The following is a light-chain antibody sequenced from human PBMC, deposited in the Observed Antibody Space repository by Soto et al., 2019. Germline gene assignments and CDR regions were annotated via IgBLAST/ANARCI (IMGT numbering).Light chain of an antibody. CDR2: QDF. CDR3: QTWDNKTAI. V-gene: IGLV3-1*01. J-gene: IGLJ2*01. CDR1: NLGNKY. Sequence: SYELTQPPSVSVSPGQTATIACSGDNLGNKYACWYQQKPGQSPVLAIFQDFKRPSGIPERFSGSNSGNTATLTITGTQAMDEADYYCQTWDNKTAIFGGGTKLTVL.